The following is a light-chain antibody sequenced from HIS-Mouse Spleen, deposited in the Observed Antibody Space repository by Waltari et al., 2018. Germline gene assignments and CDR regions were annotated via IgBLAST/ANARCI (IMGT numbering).Light chain of an antibody. Sequence: SSELTQDPAVSVALGQTVRITCHGDSLRRYYASWYQQKQGQAPVLVIHGKNNRPSGIPDRFSGYSSGNTASLTITGAQAEDEADYYCNSRDSSGNHVVFGGGTKLTVL. CDR1: SLRRYY. V-gene: IGLV3-19*01. CDR2: GKN. CDR3: NSRDSSGNHVV. J-gene: IGLJ2*01.